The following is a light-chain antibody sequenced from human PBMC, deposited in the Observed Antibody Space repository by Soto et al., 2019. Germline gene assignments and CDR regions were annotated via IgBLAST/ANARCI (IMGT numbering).Light chain of an antibody. CDR2: DAS. CDR1: QTVRNNY. CDR3: QQYVSPPIT. J-gene: IGKJ5*01. V-gene: IGKV3-20*01. Sequence: EIVMTQSPGTLSLSPGERATLSCRASQTVRNNYLAWYQQKPGQAPRLLIYDASSRATGIPDRFSGGGSGTDFTLTISRLEPEDFAVYYCQQYVSPPITFGQGTRLEIK.